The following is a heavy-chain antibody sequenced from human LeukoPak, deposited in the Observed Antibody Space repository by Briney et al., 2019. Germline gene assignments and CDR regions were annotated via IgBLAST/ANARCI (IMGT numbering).Heavy chain of an antibody. J-gene: IGHJ2*01. Sequence: GGSLRLACAASGFTVSSNSMNWVRQAPGKGLEWVSVIDSGSDTYYADSVKGRFTISRDQSENTLYLQMNSLRAEDTAVYYCARSYGGDSVFWYFDLWGRGTLVTVSS. CDR3: ARSYGGDSVFWYFDL. CDR2: IDSGSDT. CDR1: GFTVSSNS. V-gene: IGHV3-53*01. D-gene: IGHD4-23*01.